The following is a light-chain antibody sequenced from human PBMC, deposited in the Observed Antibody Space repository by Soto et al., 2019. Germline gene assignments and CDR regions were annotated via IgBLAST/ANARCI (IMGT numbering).Light chain of an antibody. CDR3: QQYNDSSPYT. Sequence: DIQMTQSPSTLSASVGDRVTITCRASQSISSWLAWYQQKPGTAPKLLIYKASTLESGVPSRFSGIRSGTEFTLTVSSLQPDDFATYYCQQYNDSSPYTFGQGTKLEIK. J-gene: IGKJ2*01. CDR1: QSISSW. V-gene: IGKV1-5*03. CDR2: KAS.